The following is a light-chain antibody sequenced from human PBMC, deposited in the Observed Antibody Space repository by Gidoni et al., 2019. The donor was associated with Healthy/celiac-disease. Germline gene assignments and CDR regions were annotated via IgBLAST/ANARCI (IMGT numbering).Light chain of an antibody. CDR2: AAS. V-gene: IGKV1-39*01. Sequence: DIQMTQSPSSLSASVGDRVTITCRSSQSSSSYLNWYQQKPGKAPKLLIYAASSLQSGVPSRLSGSGSGTDFTLTISSLQPEDFATYYCQQSYSTPITFGRGTRLEIK. CDR3: QQSYSTPIT. J-gene: IGKJ5*01. CDR1: QSSSSY.